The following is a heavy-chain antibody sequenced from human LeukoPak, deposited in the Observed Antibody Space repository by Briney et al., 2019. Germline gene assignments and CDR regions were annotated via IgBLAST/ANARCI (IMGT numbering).Heavy chain of an antibody. CDR2: IRYDGSNK. D-gene: IGHD5-24*01. Sequence: QPGGSLRLSCAASGLTFSSYGMHWVRQAPGKGLEWEAFIRYDGSNKYYADSVKGRFTISRDNSKNTLYLQMNSLRAEDTAVYYCAKDSNFLDAFDIWGQGTMVTVSS. V-gene: IGHV3-30*02. CDR3: AKDSNFLDAFDI. J-gene: IGHJ3*02. CDR1: GLTFSSYG.